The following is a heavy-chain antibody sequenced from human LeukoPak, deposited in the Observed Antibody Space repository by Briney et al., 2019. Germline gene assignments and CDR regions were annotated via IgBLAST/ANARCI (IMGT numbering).Heavy chain of an antibody. CDR1: GFSFSSYW. J-gene: IGHJ4*02. D-gene: IGHD3-22*01. V-gene: IGHV3-7*01. CDR3: ARKDSSPRTFDY. CDR2: IKEDGSEK. Sequence: GGSLRLSCAASGFSFSSYWMSWVRQAPGKGLEWVANIKEDGSEKNYVDSVKGRFTISRDNAKNSLYLQMNSLRAEATAVFYCARKDSSPRTFDYWGQGTLVTVSS.